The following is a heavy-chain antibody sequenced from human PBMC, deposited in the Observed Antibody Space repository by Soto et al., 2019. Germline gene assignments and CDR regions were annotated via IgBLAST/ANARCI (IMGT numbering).Heavy chain of an antibody. Sequence: PPETLSLTCAVYGGSFSGYYWSWIRQPPGKGLEWIGEINHSGSTNYNPSLKSRVTISVDTSKNQFSLKLSSVTAADTAVYFCARGVEELRRVYYYYMDVWGKGTTVTVSS. CDR2: INHSGST. V-gene: IGHV4-34*01. CDR1: GGSFSGYY. D-gene: IGHD1-7*01. J-gene: IGHJ6*03. CDR3: ARGVEELRRVYYYYMDV.